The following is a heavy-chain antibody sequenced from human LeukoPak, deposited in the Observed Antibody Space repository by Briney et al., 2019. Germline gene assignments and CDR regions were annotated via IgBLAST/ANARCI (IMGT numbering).Heavy chain of an antibody. Sequence: SETLSLTCTVSGGSISSYYWTWIRQPPGKGLEWIGYIYYSGSTNYNPSLKSRVTISVDTSKNQFSLKLTSVTAADTAVYYCTRGVNSGYFDYCGQGTLVTVSS. V-gene: IGHV4-59*01. D-gene: IGHD1-26*01. CDR2: IYYSGST. CDR1: GGSISSYY. J-gene: IGHJ4*02. CDR3: TRGVNSGYFDY.